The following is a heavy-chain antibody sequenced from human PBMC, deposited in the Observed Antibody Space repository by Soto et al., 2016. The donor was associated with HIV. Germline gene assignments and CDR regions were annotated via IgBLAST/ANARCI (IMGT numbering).Heavy chain of an antibody. D-gene: IGHD3-3*01. Sequence: EVQLVESGGGLVQPGGSLRLSCAASGFNFSSYWMHWVRQAPGKGLMWVSRINSDGSNTRYADSVKGRFTISRDNAKNTLYLQMNSLRAEDTAVYYCARDRSFWSGSLYYWGQGTLVTVSS. CDR3: ARDRSFWSGSLYY. J-gene: IGHJ4*02. V-gene: IGHV3-74*01. CDR2: INSDGSNT. CDR1: GFNFSSYW.